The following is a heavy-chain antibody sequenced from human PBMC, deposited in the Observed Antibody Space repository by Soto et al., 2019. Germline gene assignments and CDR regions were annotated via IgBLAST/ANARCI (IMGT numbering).Heavy chain of an antibody. Sequence: ASVKVSCKASGGTFSSYAISWVRQAPGQGLEWMGGIIPIFGTANYAQKFQGRVTITADESTSTAYMELSSLRSEDTAVYYCEWGYYDSSGHNQDAFDIWGQGTMVTVSS. CDR1: GGTFSSYA. CDR3: EWGYYDSSGHNQDAFDI. D-gene: IGHD3-22*01. V-gene: IGHV1-69*13. CDR2: IIPIFGTA. J-gene: IGHJ3*02.